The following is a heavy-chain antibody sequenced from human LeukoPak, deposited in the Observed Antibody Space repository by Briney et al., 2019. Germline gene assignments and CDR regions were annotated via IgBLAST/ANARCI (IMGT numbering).Heavy chain of an antibody. J-gene: IGHJ6*03. CDR1: GFTFSSYS. CDR3: AREVGSSSPADYYYYMDV. V-gene: IGHV3-48*01. Sequence: GGSLRLSCAASGFTFSSYSMNWVRQAPGKGLEWVSYISSSSSTIYYADSVKGRFTISRDNAKNSLYLQMNSLRAEDTAVYYCAREVGSSSPADYYYYMDVWGKGTTVTVSS. D-gene: IGHD6-6*01. CDR2: ISSSSSTI.